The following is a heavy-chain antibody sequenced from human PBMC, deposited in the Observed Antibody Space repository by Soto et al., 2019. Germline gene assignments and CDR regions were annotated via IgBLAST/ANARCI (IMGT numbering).Heavy chain of an antibody. Sequence: ASVKVSCKASGYIFTTYSITWVRQAPGQGLEWMGWVSASNGKTNYAQKFEDSVTMTTDTSTTTAYMELRSLRSDDTAVYYWAREGFGVQASWFDPWGQGTLVTVSS. CDR2: VSASNGKT. D-gene: IGHD3-10*01. CDR3: AREGFGVQASWFDP. J-gene: IGHJ5*02. CDR1: GYIFTTYS. V-gene: IGHV1-18*04.